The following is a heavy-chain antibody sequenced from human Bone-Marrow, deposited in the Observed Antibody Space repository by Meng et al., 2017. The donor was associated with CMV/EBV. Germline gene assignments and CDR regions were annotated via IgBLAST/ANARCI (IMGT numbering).Heavy chain of an antibody. D-gene: IGHD7-27*01. Sequence: SGSSINSAGSNYYWGWIRQPPGKGLEWIGSIYYSGSTYYKSSLKSRVTISVDTSKNQFSLKLSSVTAADTAVYYCARVLSGERVWDYWGKGTLVTVSS. CDR1: GSSINSAGSNYY. V-gene: IGHV4-39*07. CDR2: IYYSGST. J-gene: IGHJ4*02. CDR3: ARVLSGERVWDY.